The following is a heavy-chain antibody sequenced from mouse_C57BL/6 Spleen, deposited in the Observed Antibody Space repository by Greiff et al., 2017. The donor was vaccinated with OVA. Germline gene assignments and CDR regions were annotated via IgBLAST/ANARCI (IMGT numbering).Heavy chain of an antibody. CDR3: ARGRYYGSSHDFDY. V-gene: IGHV1-50*01. CDR1: GYTFTSYW. D-gene: IGHD1-1*01. J-gene: IGHJ2*01. CDR2: IDPSDSYT. Sequence: QVQLQQPGAELVKPGASVKLSCKASGYTFTSYWMQWVKQRPGQGLEWIGEIDPSDSYTNYNQKFKGKATLTVDTSSCTAYMQLSSLTSEYSAVYYCARGRYYGSSHDFDYWGQGTTLTVSS.